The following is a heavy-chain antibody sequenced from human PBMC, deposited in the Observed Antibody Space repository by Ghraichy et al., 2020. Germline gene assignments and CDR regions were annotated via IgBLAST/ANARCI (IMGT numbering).Heavy chain of an antibody. J-gene: IGHJ6*02. CDR1: GGSISSGGYY. CDR3: ARDWMTTVTAVKHYYYYGMDV. Sequence: SQTLSLTCTVSGGSISSGGYYWSWIRQHPGKGLEWIGYIYYSGSTYYNPSLKSRVTISVDTSKNQFSLKLSSVTAADTAVYYCARDWMTTVTAVKHYYYYGMDVLGQGTTVTVSS. D-gene: IGHD4-11*01. V-gene: IGHV4-31*02. CDR2: IYYSGST.